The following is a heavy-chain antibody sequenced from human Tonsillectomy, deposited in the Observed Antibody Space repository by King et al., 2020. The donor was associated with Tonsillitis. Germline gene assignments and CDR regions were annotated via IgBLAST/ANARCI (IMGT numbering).Heavy chain of an antibody. Sequence: VQLVESGGGVVQPGKSLRLSCAASGFTFSNYGMHWVRQAPGKGLEGVAIISYDGSNTNYADSVKGRFTISRDNSKSTLYLQMNSLREDDTAVYYCAKEGREYQLSYFDYWGQGTLVTVAS. V-gene: IGHV3-30*18. D-gene: IGHD2-2*01. CDR2: ISYDGSNT. CDR1: GFTFSNYG. J-gene: IGHJ4*02. CDR3: AKEGREYQLSYFDY.